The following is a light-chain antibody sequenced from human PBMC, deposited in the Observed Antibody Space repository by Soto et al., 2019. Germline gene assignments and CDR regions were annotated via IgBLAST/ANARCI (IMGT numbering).Light chain of an antibody. V-gene: IGKV1-5*01. CDR2: DAS. CDR3: LQDYNYPTWT. J-gene: IGKJ1*01. Sequence: DIQMTQSPSTLSASVGDRVTITCRASQTISSWLAWYQQKPGKAPKLLIYDASSLESGVPSRFSGSGSATEITLTISSLQPDDFATYYCLQDYNYPTWTFGQGTKVDIK. CDR1: QTISSW.